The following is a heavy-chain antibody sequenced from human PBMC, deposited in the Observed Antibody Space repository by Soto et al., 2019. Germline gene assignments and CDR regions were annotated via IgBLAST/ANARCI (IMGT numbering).Heavy chain of an antibody. Sequence: GALRLSCAASGFTFTTYAMSWVRQAPGKGLEWVSGISGSGGSTFYAASVKGRFTISRDNSKNMLYLQMDSLRAEDTAVYFCAKVPTLDDILTGFDYWGQGALVTVSS. CDR3: AKVPTLDDILTGFDY. V-gene: IGHV3-23*01. CDR2: ISGSGGST. D-gene: IGHD3-9*01. CDR1: GFTFTTYA. J-gene: IGHJ4*02.